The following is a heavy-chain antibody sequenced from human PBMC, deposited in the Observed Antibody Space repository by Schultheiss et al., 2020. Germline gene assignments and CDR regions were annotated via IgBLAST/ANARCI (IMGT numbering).Heavy chain of an antibody. D-gene: IGHD3-3*01. CDR2: INPNSGGT. V-gene: IGHV1-2*06. CDR1: GYTFTSYY. Sequence: ASVKVSCKASGYTFTSYYMHWVRQAPGQGLEWMGRINPNSGGTNYAQKFQGRVTMTRNTSISTAYMELSSLRSEDTAVYYCVGTRDFAFDYWGQGTLVTVSS. J-gene: IGHJ4*02. CDR3: VGTRDFAFDY.